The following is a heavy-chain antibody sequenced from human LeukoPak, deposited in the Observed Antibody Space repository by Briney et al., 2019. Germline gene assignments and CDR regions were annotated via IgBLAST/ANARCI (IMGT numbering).Heavy chain of an antibody. V-gene: IGHV3-30*01. CDR1: GFTFSSYA. D-gene: IGHD5-12*01. Sequence: GGSLRLSCAASGFTFSSYAMHWVRQDPGKGLEWVAVISYDGSNKYYADSVKGRFTISRDNSKNTLYLQMNSLRAEDTAVYYCASHSGYDRFDYWGQGTLVTVSS. CDR2: ISYDGSNK. CDR3: ASHSGYDRFDY. J-gene: IGHJ4*02.